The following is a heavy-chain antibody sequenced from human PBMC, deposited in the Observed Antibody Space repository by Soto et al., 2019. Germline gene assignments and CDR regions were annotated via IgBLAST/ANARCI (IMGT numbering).Heavy chain of an antibody. CDR2: MNPNSGNT. V-gene: IGHV1-8*01. CDR1: GYTFTSYD. D-gene: IGHD1-1*01. J-gene: IGHJ6*02. CDR3: ARERTGTTSMDV. Sequence: QVQLVQSGAEVKKPGASVKVSCKASGYTFTSYDINWVRQATGQGLEWMGWMNPNSGNTGYAQKFQGRVTMTRNTSRGTAYMELSSLRSENTAVYYCARERTGTTSMDVWGQGTTVTVSS.